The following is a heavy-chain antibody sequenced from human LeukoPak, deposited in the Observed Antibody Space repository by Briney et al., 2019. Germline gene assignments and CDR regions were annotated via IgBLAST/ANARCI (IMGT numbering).Heavy chain of an antibody. V-gene: IGHV3-48*03. Sequence: PGGSLRLSCAASGFTFSSYEMNWVRQAPGKGLEWVSYISSSGSTIYYADSVKGRFTISRDNAKNSLYLQMNSLRAEDTAVYYCASLHDPIQLWLSNRHYFDYWGQGSLVTVSS. CDR1: GFTFSSYE. J-gene: IGHJ4*02. CDR3: ASLHDPIQLWLSNRHYFDY. D-gene: IGHD5-18*01. CDR2: ISSSGSTI.